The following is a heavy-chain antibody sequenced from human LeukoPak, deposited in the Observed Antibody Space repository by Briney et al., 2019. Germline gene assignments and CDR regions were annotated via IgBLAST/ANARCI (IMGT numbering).Heavy chain of an antibody. J-gene: IGHJ4*02. Sequence: ASVKVSCKASGYTFTSYYMHWVRQAPGQGLEWMGIINPSGGSTRYAQKFQGRVTMTRDTSTSTVYMELSSLRSEDTAVYYCARNPVTTKYFDYWGQGTLVTVSS. CDR1: GYTFTSYY. CDR3: ARNPVTTKYFDY. CDR2: INPSGGST. V-gene: IGHV1-46*01. D-gene: IGHD4-17*01.